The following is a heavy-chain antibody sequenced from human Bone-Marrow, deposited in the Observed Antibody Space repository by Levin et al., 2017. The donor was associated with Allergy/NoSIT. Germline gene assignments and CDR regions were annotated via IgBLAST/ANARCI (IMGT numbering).Heavy chain of an antibody. J-gene: IGHJ3*02. CDR1: GYTFTSYG. CDR3: ARGHYDFWSGNGGGAFDI. V-gene: IGHV1-18*01. CDR2: ISAYNGNT. Sequence: ASVKVSCKASGYTFTSYGISWVRQAPGQGLEWMGWISAYNGNTNYAQKLQGRVTMTTDTSTSTAYMELRSLRSDDTAVYYCARGHYDFWSGNGGGAFDIWGQGTMVTVSS. D-gene: IGHD3-3*01.